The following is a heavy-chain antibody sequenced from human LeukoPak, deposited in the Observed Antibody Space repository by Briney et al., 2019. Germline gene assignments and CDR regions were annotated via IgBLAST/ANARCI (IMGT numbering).Heavy chain of an antibody. CDR2: INHSGST. Sequence: PSETLSLTCAVYGGSFSGYYWSWIRQPPGKGLEWIGEINHSGSTNYNPSLKSRVTISVDTSKNQFSLKLSSVTAADTAVYYCARHRVAYCSGGSCYRMGAFDIWGQGTMVTVSS. CDR1: GGSFSGYY. CDR3: ARHRVAYCSGGSCYRMGAFDI. D-gene: IGHD2-15*01. J-gene: IGHJ3*02. V-gene: IGHV4-34*01.